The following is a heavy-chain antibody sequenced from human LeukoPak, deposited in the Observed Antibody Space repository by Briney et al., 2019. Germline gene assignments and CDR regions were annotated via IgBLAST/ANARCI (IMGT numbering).Heavy chain of an antibody. Sequence: GGSLRLSCAASGFSFRSYSMHWVRQAPGKGLEGVSSITGSSSYISYADSVKGRFTISRDNAENSLFLQMNSLRPEDTAVYFCARDRLEGGETFDSWGQGTLVTVSS. CDR3: ARDRLEGGETFDS. D-gene: IGHD1-1*01. CDR1: GFSFRSYS. J-gene: IGHJ4*02. V-gene: IGHV3-21*01. CDR2: ITGSSSYI.